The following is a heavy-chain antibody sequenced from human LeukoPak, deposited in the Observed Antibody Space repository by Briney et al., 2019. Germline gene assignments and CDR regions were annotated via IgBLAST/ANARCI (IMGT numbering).Heavy chain of an antibody. Sequence: PGGSLRLSCAASGFTFSSYAMNWVRQAPGKGLEWVSAISGSGGSTYYADSVKGRFTISRDNSKNTLYLQMNSLRAEDKAVYYCAKSSCGGDCYYPDYWGQGTLVTVSS. CDR2: ISGSGGST. V-gene: IGHV3-23*01. CDR3: AKSSCGGDCYYPDY. CDR1: GFTFSSYA. D-gene: IGHD2-21*02. J-gene: IGHJ4*02.